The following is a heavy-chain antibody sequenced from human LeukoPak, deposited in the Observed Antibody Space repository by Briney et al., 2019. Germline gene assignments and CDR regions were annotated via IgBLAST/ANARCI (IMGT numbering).Heavy chain of an antibody. D-gene: IGHD4/OR15-4a*01. CDR3: AREDPQTRVPEGMDV. Sequence: SETLSLTCTVSGGSISYYYWSWLRQSPGKGLEWIGYVYYSGTTNYNPSLKSRVTISVDTSKNQSSLQLRSVTAADTAVYYCAREDPQTRVPEGMDVWGQGTTVTVSS. CDR2: VYYSGTT. J-gene: IGHJ6*02. CDR1: GGSISYYY. V-gene: IGHV4-59*01.